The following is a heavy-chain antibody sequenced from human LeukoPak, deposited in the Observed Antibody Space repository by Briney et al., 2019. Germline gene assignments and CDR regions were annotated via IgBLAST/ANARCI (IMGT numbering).Heavy chain of an antibody. CDR3: AKQKDFSGNCFDY. J-gene: IGHJ4*02. D-gene: IGHD1-26*01. CDR2: ISGSGGST. CDR1: GFTFTSYA. V-gene: IGHV3-23*01. Sequence: GGSLRLSCAASGFTFTSYAMSWVRQAPGEGLEWVSSISGSGGSTYFADSVKGRFTISRDNSQNTLYLLMNSLRAEDTALYYCAKQKDFSGNCFDYWGQGILVTVSS.